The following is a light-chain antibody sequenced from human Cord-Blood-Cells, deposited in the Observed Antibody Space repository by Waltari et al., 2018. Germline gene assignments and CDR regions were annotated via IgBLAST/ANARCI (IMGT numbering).Light chain of an antibody. Sequence: DIQMTQSPSSLSASVGARVTITCQVSQDISNYLNWYQQKPGKAPKLLVYDAASLEIGVRSRFSGSGAGTDFTVTSSSLQPEDIATYDCQQYDNLPITFGQGTRLEIK. V-gene: IGKV1-33*01. J-gene: IGKJ5*01. CDR3: QQYDNLPIT. CDR1: QDISNY. CDR2: DAA.